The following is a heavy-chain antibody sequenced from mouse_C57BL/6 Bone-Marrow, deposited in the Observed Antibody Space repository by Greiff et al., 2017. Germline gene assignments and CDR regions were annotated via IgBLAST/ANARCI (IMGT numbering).Heavy chain of an antibody. J-gene: IGHJ2*01. CDR2: IQPNSGST. CDR1: GYTFTSYW. Sequence: QVQLQQPGAELVKPGASVKLFCKASGYTFTSYWMHWVKQRPGQGREGSGMIQPNSGSTNHNEKFKSKATLTVDKSSRTAYMQPSSLTSEDSAVYYCAILGPDYWGQGTTLTVSS. CDR3: AILGPDY. D-gene: IGHD4-1*01. V-gene: IGHV1-64*01.